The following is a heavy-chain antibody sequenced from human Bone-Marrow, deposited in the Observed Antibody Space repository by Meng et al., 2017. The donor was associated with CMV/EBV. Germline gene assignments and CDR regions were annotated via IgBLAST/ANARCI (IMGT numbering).Heavy chain of an antibody. D-gene: IGHD3-3*01. CDR2: IKQDGSEK. CDR3: ARDYDFWSGYHYGMDV. CDR1: GFTFSSYA. J-gene: IGHJ6*02. Sequence: GESLKISCAASGFTFSSYAMHWVRQAPGKGLEWVANIKQDGSEKYYVDSVKGRFTISRDNAKNSLYLQMNSLRAEDTAVYYCARDYDFWSGYHYGMDVWGQGTTVTVSS. V-gene: IGHV3-7*01.